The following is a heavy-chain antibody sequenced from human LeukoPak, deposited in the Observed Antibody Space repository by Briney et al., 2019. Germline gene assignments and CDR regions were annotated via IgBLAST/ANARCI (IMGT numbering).Heavy chain of an antibody. D-gene: IGHD2-15*01. J-gene: IGHJ4*02. Sequence: GGSLRLSCAASGFTFSSYAMSWVRQAPGKGLEWVSAISGSGGSTYYADSVKGRFTISRDNSKNTLYLQMNSLRAEDTAVYYCAKDRYCSGGSCYSAQADYWGQGTLVTVSS. V-gene: IGHV3-23*01. CDR2: ISGSGGST. CDR3: AKDRYCSGGSCYSAQADY. CDR1: GFTFSSYA.